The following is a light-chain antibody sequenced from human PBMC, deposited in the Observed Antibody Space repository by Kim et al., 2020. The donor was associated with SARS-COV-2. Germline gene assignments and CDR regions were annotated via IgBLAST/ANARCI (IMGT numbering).Light chain of an antibody. CDR2: QDS. J-gene: IGLJ3*02. V-gene: IGLV3-1*01. CDR3: QTWDSISAV. Sequence: SYELTQPPSVSVSPGQTATITCSGNQLGDKYTCWYQQKPGQSPLLVIYQDSKRPSGIPERFSGSNSGNTATLTISGTQAVDEADYYCQTWDSISAVFGGGTQLTVL. CDR1: QLGDKY.